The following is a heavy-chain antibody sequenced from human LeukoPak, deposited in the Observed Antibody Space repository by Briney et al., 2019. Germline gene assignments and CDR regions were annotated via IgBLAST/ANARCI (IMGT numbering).Heavy chain of an antibody. CDR3: ARTYGSGSYGYFDY. J-gene: IGHJ4*02. D-gene: IGHD3-10*01. Sequence: SETLSLTCTVSGGSISSGDYYWSWIRQPPGKGLGWIGYIYYSGSTYYNPSLKSRVTISVDTSKNQFSLKLSSVTAADTAVYYCARTYGSGSYGYFDYWGQGTLVTVSS. CDR2: IYYSGST. CDR1: GGSISSGDYY. V-gene: IGHV4-30-4*01.